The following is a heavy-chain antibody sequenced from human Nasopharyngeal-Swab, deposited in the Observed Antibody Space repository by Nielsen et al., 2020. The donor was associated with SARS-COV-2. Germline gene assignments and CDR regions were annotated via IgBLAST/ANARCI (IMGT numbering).Heavy chain of an antibody. V-gene: IGHV4-34*01. D-gene: IGHD6-13*01. CDR3: ARPGYGSSWYYYYGMDV. Sequence: SETLSLTCAVYGGSFSGYYWSWIRQPPGKGLEWIGEINHSGSTNYNPSLKSRVTISVDTSKNQFSLKLSSVTAADTAVYYCARPGYGSSWYYYYGMDVWGQGTTVTVSS. J-gene: IGHJ6*02. CDR2: INHSGST. CDR1: GGSFSGYY.